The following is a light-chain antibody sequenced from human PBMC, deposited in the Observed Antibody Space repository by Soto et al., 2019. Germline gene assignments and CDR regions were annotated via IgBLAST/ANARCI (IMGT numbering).Light chain of an antibody. CDR2: EVN. Sequence: QSVLTQPPSASGSPGQSVTISCTGASSDVGAYNYVSWYQHHPGKAPKLIIYEVNKRPSGVPDRFSGSKSGFTASLTVSGLQGEDDADYYCKSYAGNNILIFGGGTKLTVL. V-gene: IGLV2-8*01. CDR3: KSYAGNNILI. CDR1: SSDVGAYNY. J-gene: IGLJ2*01.